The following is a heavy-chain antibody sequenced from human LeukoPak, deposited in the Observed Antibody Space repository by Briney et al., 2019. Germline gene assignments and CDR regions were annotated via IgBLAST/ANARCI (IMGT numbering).Heavy chain of an antibody. J-gene: IGHJ5*02. CDR3: ARTRDYDINWLDP. Sequence: GASVTVSCKASGYTFSSYGISWVRQAPGQGLEWMGWISGYKGDTNYPQKFQGRVTMTTDTSTSTAYMELRSLRSDDTAVYYCARTRDYDINWLDPWGQGTLVTVSS. CDR2: ISGYKGDT. V-gene: IGHV1-18*01. CDR1: GYTFSSYG. D-gene: IGHD3-9*01.